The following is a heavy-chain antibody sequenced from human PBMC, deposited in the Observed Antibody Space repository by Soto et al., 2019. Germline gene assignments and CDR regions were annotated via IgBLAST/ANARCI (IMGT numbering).Heavy chain of an antibody. CDR1: GYTFTGYY. CDR2: INPSSGGT. J-gene: IGHJ6*02. Sequence: QVKLVQSGADVKKPGASVKVSCKASGYTFTGYYMHWVRQVPGQGLEWMGWINPSSGGTNYAQKFQGWVTMTRDTSISTAYMEVSRLRSDDTAVYYCARDDSGMDVWGQGTTVTVSS. CDR3: ARDDSGMDV. V-gene: IGHV1-2*04.